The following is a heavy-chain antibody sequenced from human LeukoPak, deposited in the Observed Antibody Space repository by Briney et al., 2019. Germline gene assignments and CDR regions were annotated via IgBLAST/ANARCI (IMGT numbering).Heavy chain of an antibody. D-gene: IGHD4-11*01. CDR2: ISYDGSNK. J-gene: IGHJ3*02. CDR3: ARSKKRFYSTGAFDI. V-gene: IGHV3-30-3*01. CDR1: GFTFSSYA. Sequence: GSLRLSCAASGFTFSSYAMHWVRQAPGKGLEWVAVISYDGSNKYYADSVKGRFTISRDNSKNTLYLQMNSLRAEDTAVYYCARSKKRFYSTGAFDIWGQGTMVTVSS.